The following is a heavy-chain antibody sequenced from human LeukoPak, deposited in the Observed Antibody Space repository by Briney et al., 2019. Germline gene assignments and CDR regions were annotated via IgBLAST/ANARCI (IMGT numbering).Heavy chain of an antibody. CDR1: GFTFGDFA. V-gene: IGHV3-30-3*01. D-gene: IGHD6-6*01. Sequence: PGGSLRLSCIASGFTFGDFAMGWVRQAPGKGLEWVAVISYDGSNKYYADSVKGRFTISRDNSKNTLYLQMNSLRAEDTAVYYCAREFMSSSGYFDYWGQGTLVTVSS. CDR2: ISYDGSNK. J-gene: IGHJ4*02. CDR3: AREFMSSSGYFDY.